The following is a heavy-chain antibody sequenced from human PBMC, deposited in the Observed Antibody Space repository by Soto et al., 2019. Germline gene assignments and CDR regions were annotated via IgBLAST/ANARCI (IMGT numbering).Heavy chain of an antibody. Sequence: EVQLLESGGGLVQPGGALRLSCAASGFTFSSHAMSWVRQAPGKGLEWISSISAGSEGAYYADSVKGRFTISRDNSNNTLYLQMNSLRAEDTAVYYCATDLSRYLHWGQGNLVNVSS. CDR2: ISAGSEGA. V-gene: IGHV3-23*01. J-gene: IGHJ4*02. D-gene: IGHD1-20*01. CDR1: GFTFSSHA. CDR3: ATDLSRYLH.